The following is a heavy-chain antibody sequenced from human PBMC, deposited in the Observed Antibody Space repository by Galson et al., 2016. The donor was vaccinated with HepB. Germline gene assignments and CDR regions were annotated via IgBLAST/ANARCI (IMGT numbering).Heavy chain of an antibody. J-gene: IGHJ4*02. CDR1: GFTFSSYN. CDR2: IDTTSSSI. Sequence: SLRLSCAASGFTFSSYNMNWVRQAPGKGLEWVSYIDTTSSSIDYADSVKGRFTISRDNAKSSLYLQMNSLRDEDTAVYYCARGRSSSGRLFDYWGQGALVTVSS. CDR3: ARGRSSSGRLFDY. D-gene: IGHD6-19*01. V-gene: IGHV3-48*02.